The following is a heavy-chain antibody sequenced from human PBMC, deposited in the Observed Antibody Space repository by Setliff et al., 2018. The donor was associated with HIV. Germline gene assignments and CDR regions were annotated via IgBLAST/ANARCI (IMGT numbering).Heavy chain of an antibody. J-gene: IGHJ4*02. Sequence: ASVKVSCKASGYTFTSYGIIWVRQAPGQGLEWMGWISAYNGNTNYAQKLQGRVTMTTDTSTSTAYMELRSLRSDDTAVYYCARRARESTALHSDWNDVLFFDYWGQGTLVTVSS. CDR1: GYTFTSYG. CDR2: ISAYNGNT. V-gene: IGHV1-18*01. CDR3: ARRARESTALHSDWNDVLFFDY. D-gene: IGHD1-1*01.